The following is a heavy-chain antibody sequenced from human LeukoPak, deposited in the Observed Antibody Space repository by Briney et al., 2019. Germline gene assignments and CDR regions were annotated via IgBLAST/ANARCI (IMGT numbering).Heavy chain of an antibody. J-gene: IGHJ4*02. CDR3: TMHYYGSGSYNSFDY. CDR1: GFTFSNAW. CDR2: IKSKTDGGTT. V-gene: IGHV3-15*01. Sequence: GGSLRLSCAASGFTFSNAWMSWVRQAPGKGLEWVGRIKSKTDGGTTDYAAPVKGRFTISRDDSKNTLYLQMNSLKTEDTAVYYCTMHYYGSGSYNSFDYWGQGTLVTVPS. D-gene: IGHD3-10*01.